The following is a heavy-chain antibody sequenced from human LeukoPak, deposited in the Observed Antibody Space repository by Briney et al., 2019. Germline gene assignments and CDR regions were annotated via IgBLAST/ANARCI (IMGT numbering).Heavy chain of an antibody. CDR3: ARDGGGYGSGSYRSLDY. V-gene: IGHV3-74*01. CDR2: INSDGSST. Sequence: GGSLRLSCAASGFTFSSYWMHWIRQAPGKGLVWVSRINSDGSSTSYADSVKGRFTISRDNAKNTLYLQMNSLRAEDTAVYYCARDGGGYGSGSYRSLDYWGQGTLVTVSS. D-gene: IGHD3-10*01. CDR1: GFTFSSYW. J-gene: IGHJ4*02.